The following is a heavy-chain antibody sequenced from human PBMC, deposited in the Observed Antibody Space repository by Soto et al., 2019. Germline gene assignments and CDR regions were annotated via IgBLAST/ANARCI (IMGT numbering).Heavy chain of an antibody. CDR3: ARGVYGSGNYYTGPSAFDI. J-gene: IGHJ3*02. CDR1: GGTLSDHG. CDR2: TIPVFNTA. V-gene: IGHV1-69*06. D-gene: IGHD3-10*01. Sequence: QVQLEQSGAEVKKPGSSVKVSCKASGGTLSDHGVAWLRQAPGQGLEWMGGTIPVFNTAKYAQKFQGRDTVTAEKFTNIAYMELSSLRSEDTAFYFCARGVYGSGNYYTGPSAFDIWGQGTMVIVSS.